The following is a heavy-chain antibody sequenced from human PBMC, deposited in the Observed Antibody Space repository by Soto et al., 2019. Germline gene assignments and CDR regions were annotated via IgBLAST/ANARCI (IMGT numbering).Heavy chain of an antibody. CDR2: SSHRGSA. CDR1: VDSFSGYY. CDR3: ARRGGPGYDY. Sequence: QVQLQQWGAGLLKPSETLSLSCAVYVDSFSGYYWSWIRQPPGKGLEWIGESSHRGSAKYAPSLKIRVTISVDRSKNQFSLKLTSVTAADTAVYYCARRGGPGYDYWGQGTLVTVSS. D-gene: IGHD3-10*01. J-gene: IGHJ4*02. V-gene: IGHV4-34*01.